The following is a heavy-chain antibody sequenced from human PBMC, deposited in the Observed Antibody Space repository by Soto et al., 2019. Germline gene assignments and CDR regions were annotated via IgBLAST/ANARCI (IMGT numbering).Heavy chain of an antibody. V-gene: IGHV4-34*01. CDR2: INHSGST. D-gene: IGHD2-15*01. CDR3: ARGKTYCTGGSCYEHFDF. Sequence: PSETLSLTCAVYGESFSGYSWNWIRQPPGKGLEWIGKINHSGSTTYNPSLGKSRVTISVGTSKNQFSLKLSSVTAADTAVYYCARGKTYCTGGSCYEHFDFWGQGTLVTAPQ. J-gene: IGHJ4*02. CDR1: GESFSGYS.